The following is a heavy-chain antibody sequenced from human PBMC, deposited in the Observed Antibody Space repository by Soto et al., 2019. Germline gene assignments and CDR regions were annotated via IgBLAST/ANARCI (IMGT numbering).Heavy chain of an antibody. CDR1: GFTVSSDY. CDR2: IYRDGST. CDR3: ARGGAVVAASFDY. V-gene: IGHV3-66*01. Sequence: EVQLVESGGGLVQPGGSLRLSCAVSGFTVSSDYMSWVRQAPGKGLEWVSVIYRDGSTYYTDSVNGRFTISRDKSKNTVYLQMSSLSAEDTAVYYCARGGAVVAASFDYWGQGTLVTVSS. J-gene: IGHJ4*02. D-gene: IGHD2-15*01.